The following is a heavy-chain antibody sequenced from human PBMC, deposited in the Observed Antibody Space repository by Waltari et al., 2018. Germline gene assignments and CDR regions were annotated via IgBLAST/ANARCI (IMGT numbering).Heavy chain of an antibody. Sequence: QLQLEESGPGLVKLSGTLSLTCGVYGDSMSSDDCWSWVRQPPGKGLGWVGQVRGDGKTNYNPSFASRITISLDTYNKQFARRVTSATAADTAIYYWPRDRGRGLYLDSWGPGTVVTVSP. CDR1: GDSMSSDDC. CDR2: VRGDGKT. D-gene: IGHD2-15*01. V-gene: IGHV4-4*02. J-gene: IGHJ4*02. CDR3: PRDRGRGLYLDS.